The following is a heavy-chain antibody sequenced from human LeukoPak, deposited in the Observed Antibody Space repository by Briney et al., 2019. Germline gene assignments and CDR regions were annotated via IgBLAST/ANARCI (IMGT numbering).Heavy chain of an antibody. D-gene: IGHD2-8*01. V-gene: IGHV1-18*04. CDR3: AIGLTDCTNGVCYLGGHDAFDI. CDR1: GYTFTSYG. J-gene: IGHJ3*02. Sequence: GASVKVSCKASGYTFTSYGISWVRQAPGQGLEWMGWISAYNGNTNYAQKLQGRVTMTTDTSTSTAYMELRSLRSDDTAVYYCAIGLTDCTNGVCYLGGHDAFDIWGQGTMVTVSS. CDR2: ISAYNGNT.